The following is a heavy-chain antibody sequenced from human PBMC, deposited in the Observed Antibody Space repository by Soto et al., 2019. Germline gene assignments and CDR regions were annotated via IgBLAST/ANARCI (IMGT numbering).Heavy chain of an antibody. V-gene: IGHV1-18*04. J-gene: IGHJ5*02. CDR1: GYTFTSYG. CDR3: ARDEAYYDILTGYYRNNWFDP. D-gene: IGHD3-9*01. CDR2: ISAYNGNT. Sequence: ASVKVSCKASGYTFTSYGISWVRQAPGQGLEWMGWISAYNGNTNYAQKLQGRVTMTTDTSTSTAYMELRSLRSDDTAVYYCARDEAYYDILTGYYRNNWFDPWGQGTLVTV.